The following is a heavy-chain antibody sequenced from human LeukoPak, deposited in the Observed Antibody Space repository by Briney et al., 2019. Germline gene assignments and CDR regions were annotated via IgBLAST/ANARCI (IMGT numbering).Heavy chain of an antibody. D-gene: IGHD4-23*01. Sequence: ASVKVSCKASGGTFSSYAISWVRQAPGQGLEWMGGIIPIFGTANYAQKFQGRVTITADESTSTAYMELSSLRSEDTAVYYCATVVTPLLYYYYGMDVWGQGTTVTVSS. J-gene: IGHJ6*02. V-gene: IGHV1-69*13. CDR3: ATVVTPLLYYYYGMDV. CDR2: IIPIFGTA. CDR1: GGTFSSYA.